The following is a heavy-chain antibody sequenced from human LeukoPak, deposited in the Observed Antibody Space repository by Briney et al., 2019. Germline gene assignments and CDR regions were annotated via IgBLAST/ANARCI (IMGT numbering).Heavy chain of an antibody. Sequence: PSETLSLTCTVSGGSISSSSYYWGWIRQPPGKGLEWIGSIYYSGSTYYNPSLKSRVTISVDTSKNQFSLKLSSVTAADTAVYYCARHSSHWTDYYYYMDVWGKGTTVTVSS. CDR3: ARHSSHWTDYYYYMDV. J-gene: IGHJ6*03. CDR1: GGSISSSSYY. D-gene: IGHD3/OR15-3a*01. V-gene: IGHV4-39*01. CDR2: IYYSGST.